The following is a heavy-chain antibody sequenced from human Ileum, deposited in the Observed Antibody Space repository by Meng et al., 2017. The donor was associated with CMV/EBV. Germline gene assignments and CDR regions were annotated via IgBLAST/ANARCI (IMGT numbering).Heavy chain of an antibody. Sequence: GESLKISCAASGFTVSGNYMSWVRQAPGKGLEWVSLIYSGGSTYYADSVKGRFTISRDYSKNMLYLQMNSLRAEDTAVYYCARDHCSTTRCYYDMDVWGQGTTVTVSS. CDR1: GFTVSGNY. CDR3: ARDHCSTTRCYYDMDV. D-gene: IGHD2-2*01. J-gene: IGHJ6*02. V-gene: IGHV3-53*01. CDR2: IYSGGST.